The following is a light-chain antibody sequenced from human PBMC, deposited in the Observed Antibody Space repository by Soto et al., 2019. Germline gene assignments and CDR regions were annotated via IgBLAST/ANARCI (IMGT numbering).Light chain of an antibody. CDR1: SGPVSTSYY. CDR3: VLNMGGGHCV. J-gene: IGLJ3*02. V-gene: IGLV8-61*01. CDR2: TTN. Sequence: QTVVTQEPSFSVSPGGTVTLTCGLSSGPVSTSYYPSWYQQTPGQAPRTLIYTTNTRSSGVPDRFSGSILGNKAALTIMGAQADDESVYYCVLNMGGGHCVFGGGTKLTVL.